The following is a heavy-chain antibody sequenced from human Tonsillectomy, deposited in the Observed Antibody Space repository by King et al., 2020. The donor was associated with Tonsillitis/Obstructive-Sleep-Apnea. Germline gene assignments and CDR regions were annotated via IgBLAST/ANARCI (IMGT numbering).Heavy chain of an antibody. J-gene: IGHJ4*02. V-gene: IGHV3-74*01. D-gene: IGHD6-6*01. Sequence: VQLVESGGGLVQPGGSLRLSCAASGFTFSSYWIHWVRQAPGKGLVGVSRFNSDGSSTSYADSVKGRFTIPRDNAKNTLYLQMNSLRAEDTAVYYCAREGYSSSSGIVYWGQGTLVTVSS. CDR1: GFTFSSYW. CDR2: FNSDGSST. CDR3: AREGYSSSSGIVY.